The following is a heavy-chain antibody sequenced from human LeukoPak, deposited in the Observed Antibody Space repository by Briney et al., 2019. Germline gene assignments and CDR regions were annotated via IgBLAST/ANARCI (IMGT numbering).Heavy chain of an antibody. J-gene: IGHJ4*02. CDR3: ARISYSSSWYFDY. V-gene: IGHV4-31*03. Sequence: SETLSLTCTVSGGSISSGGYYWSWIRQHPGKGLEWIGYIYYSGSTYYNPSLKSRVTISVDTSKNQFSLKLSPVTAADTAVYYCARISYSSSWYFDYWGQGTLVTVSS. CDR1: GGSISSGGYY. D-gene: IGHD6-13*01. CDR2: IYYSGST.